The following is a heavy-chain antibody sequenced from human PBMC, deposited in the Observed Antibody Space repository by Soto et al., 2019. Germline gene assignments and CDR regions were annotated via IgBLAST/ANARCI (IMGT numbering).Heavy chain of an antibody. J-gene: IGHJ4*02. CDR3: AKDYGRYFDY. D-gene: IGHD4-17*01. Sequence: PGGSLRLSWAASGFTFSSYGMHGVRQAPGKGLEWVAVISYDGSNKYYADSVKGRFTISRDNSKNTLYLQMNSLRAEDTAVYYCAKDYGRYFDYWGQGTLVTVSS. CDR1: GFTFSSYG. V-gene: IGHV3-30*18. CDR2: ISYDGSNK.